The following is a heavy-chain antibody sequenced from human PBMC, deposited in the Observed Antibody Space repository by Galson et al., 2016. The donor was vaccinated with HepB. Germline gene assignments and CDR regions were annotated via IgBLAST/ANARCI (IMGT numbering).Heavy chain of an antibody. J-gene: IGHJ4*02. Sequence: SLRLSCAASGFTFSDCDMQWVRQAPGKGPEWVALTAVDGSEHYAESVRGRFTISRDDHRNTLYLQMRSLTAEDTATYYCAKGVGSHFGFRTDKWGPGTLVTVSS. CDR2: TAVDGSE. CDR3: AKGVGSHFGFRTDK. CDR1: GFTFSDCD. V-gene: IGHV3-30*18. D-gene: IGHD1-26*01.